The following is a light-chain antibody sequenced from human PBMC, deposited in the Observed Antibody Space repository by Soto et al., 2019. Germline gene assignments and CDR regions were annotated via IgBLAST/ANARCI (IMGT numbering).Light chain of an antibody. Sequence: EIVMTQSPASLSVSPGEGATLSCRASQSVSSSLAWYQQKPGQAPRLLIYAASTRATGIPARFSGSGSGTELTLTISSLQSEDSAVYYCQQYNNWPRTFGQGTKV. CDR2: AAS. CDR3: QQYNNWPRT. CDR1: QSVSSS. J-gene: IGKJ1*01. V-gene: IGKV3-15*01.